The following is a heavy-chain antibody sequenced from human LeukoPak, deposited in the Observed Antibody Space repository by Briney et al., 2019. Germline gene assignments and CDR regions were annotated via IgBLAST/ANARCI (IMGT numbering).Heavy chain of an antibody. CDR2: INSDGSST. Sequence: GGSLRLSCAASGFTFSSYWMHWVRQVPGKGLVWVSRINSDGSSTTYADSVKGRFTISRDNAKNTLYLQMNTLRAEDTAIYYCATFSGAHHKTFDSWGQGTLVTVSS. V-gene: IGHV3-74*01. J-gene: IGHJ4*02. CDR1: GFTFSSYW. D-gene: IGHD1-14*01. CDR3: ATFSGAHHKTFDS.